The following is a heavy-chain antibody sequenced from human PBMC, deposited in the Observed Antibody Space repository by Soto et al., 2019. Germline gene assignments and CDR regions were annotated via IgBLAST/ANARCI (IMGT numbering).Heavy chain of an antibody. Sequence: PGGSLRLSCAASGFTFNKYGIHWVRQAPGKGLEWVAVIWHDGSEKYYADSVKDRFTISRDNSKKMVYLQMKSLRVDDTSTYYCXXXGXXXXCSDGNCXFFXSWG. V-gene: IGHV3-33*01. D-gene: IGHD2-15*01. CDR1: GFTFNKYG. CDR3: XXXGXXXXCSDGNCXFFXS. CDR2: IWHDGSEK. J-gene: IGHJ4*01.